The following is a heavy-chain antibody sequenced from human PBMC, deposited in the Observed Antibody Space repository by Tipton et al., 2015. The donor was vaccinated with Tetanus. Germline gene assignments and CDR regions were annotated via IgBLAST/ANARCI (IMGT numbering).Heavy chain of an antibody. D-gene: IGHD3-10*01. CDR3: FPDISGEAY. CDR1: GYTFIDYY. CDR2: IDPEDGET. V-gene: IGHV1-69-2*01. J-gene: IGHJ4*02. Sequence: QSGAEVKKPGATVKISCMVSGYTFIDYYIHWVQQAPGKGLEWMGLIDPEDGETVYAEKFQGRVTITADTSTDTAYMELRSLRFDDRAKYYCFPDISGEAYWDRGTPLPVSS.